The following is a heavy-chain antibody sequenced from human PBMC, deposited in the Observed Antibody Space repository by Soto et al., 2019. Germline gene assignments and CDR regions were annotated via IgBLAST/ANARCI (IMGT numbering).Heavy chain of an antibody. V-gene: IGHV5-10-1*01. CDR1: GYSFSSYW. Sequence: PGESLKISCKGFGYSFSSYWISWVRQMPGKGLEWMGRIDPSDAYTNYSPSFQGHVTISADKSISTAYLQWSSLKASDTAMYYCARQGYCSGGSCYSLGLDYYYGMDVWGQGTTVTVSS. CDR3: ARQGYCSGGSCYSLGLDYYYGMDV. J-gene: IGHJ6*02. CDR2: IDPSDAYT. D-gene: IGHD2-15*01.